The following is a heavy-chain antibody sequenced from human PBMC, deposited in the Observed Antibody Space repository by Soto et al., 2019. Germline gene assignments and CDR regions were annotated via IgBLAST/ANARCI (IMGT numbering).Heavy chain of an antibody. Sequence: GGSLRLSCAASGFTFSSYAISWVRQAPGKGLEWVSAISGSGGSTDYADSVKGRFTISRDNSKNTLYLQMNSLRAEDTAVYYCAKDGSSWYPCAYWGQGTLVTVS. CDR3: AKDGSSWYPCAY. V-gene: IGHV3-23*01. D-gene: IGHD6-13*01. J-gene: IGHJ4*02. CDR1: GFTFSSYA. CDR2: ISGSGGST.